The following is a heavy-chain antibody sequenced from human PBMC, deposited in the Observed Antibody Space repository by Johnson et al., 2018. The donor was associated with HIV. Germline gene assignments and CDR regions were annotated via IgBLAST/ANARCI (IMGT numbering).Heavy chain of an antibody. V-gene: IGHV3-30*02. CDR1: GFTFTSYG. CDR3: ARQQPSSVKGAFDI. J-gene: IGHJ3*02. D-gene: IGHD6-13*01. CDR2: IRYDGSNR. Sequence: VQLVESGGGVVQPGGSLRLSCAASGFTFTSYGMHWVRQAPGTGLEWVAFIRYDGSNRYYADSVKGRFTISRDNSKNTLYLQMNSLRAEDTAVYYCARQQPSSVKGAFDIWGQGTMVTVSS.